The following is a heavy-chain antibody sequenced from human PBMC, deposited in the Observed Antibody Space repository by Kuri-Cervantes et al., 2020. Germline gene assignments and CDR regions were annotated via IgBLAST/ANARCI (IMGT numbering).Heavy chain of an antibody. CDR2: INPSGGST. D-gene: IGHD6-19*01. Sequence: ASVKVSCKASGYTFTSYYMHWVRQAPGQGLEWMGIINPSGGSTSYAQKFQGRVTMTRDTSTSTVYMELSSLRSEDTAVYYCARAASGIAVAGRGYYFDYWGQGTLVTVSS. CDR1: GYTFTSYY. V-gene: IGHV1-46*01. J-gene: IGHJ4*02. CDR3: ARAASGIAVAGRGYYFDY.